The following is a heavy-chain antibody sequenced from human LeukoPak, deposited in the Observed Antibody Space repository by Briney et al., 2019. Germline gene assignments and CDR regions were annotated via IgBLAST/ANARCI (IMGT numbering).Heavy chain of an antibody. CDR1: GFTVSSNY. Sequence: GGSLRLSCAASGFTVSSNYMSWVRQAPGKGLEWVAVIWYDGSNKYYADSVKGRFTISRDNSKNTLYLQMNSLRAEDTAVYYCARADINSPHYGMDVWGQGTTVTVSS. CDR3: ARADINSPHYGMDV. D-gene: IGHD2-15*01. CDR2: IWYDGSNK. V-gene: IGHV3-33*08. J-gene: IGHJ6*02.